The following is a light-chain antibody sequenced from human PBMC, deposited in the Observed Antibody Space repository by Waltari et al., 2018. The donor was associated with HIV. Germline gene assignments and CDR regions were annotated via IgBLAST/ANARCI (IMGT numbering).Light chain of an antibody. CDR2: GAS. J-gene: IGKJ2*01. V-gene: IGKV3-20*01. Sequence: EIVLTQSPGNLSLSAGERATLSCRASHSVRSSYLAWYQQKPGQAPRLLIYGASSRATGIPDRFSGSGSGTDFTLTISRLEPEDFAVYYCQQYGSSPQTFGQGTKLEIK. CDR3: QQYGSSPQT. CDR1: HSVRSSY.